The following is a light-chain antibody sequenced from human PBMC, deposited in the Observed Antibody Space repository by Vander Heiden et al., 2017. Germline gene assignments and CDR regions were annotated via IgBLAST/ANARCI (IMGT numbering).Light chain of an antibody. J-gene: IGLJ1*01. CDR3: SSYTTTGTRL. Sequence: QPAMTQPSSGSGSRGQSTTVPFAGTSSDVGGYDFVSWYQQHPGKAPKLMIYDVTYRPSGVSIRFSGSKSGNTASLTISGLQAEDESDYYCSSYTTTGTRLFGTGTKVTVL. CDR2: DVT. V-gene: IGLV2-14*03. CDR1: SSDVGGYDF.